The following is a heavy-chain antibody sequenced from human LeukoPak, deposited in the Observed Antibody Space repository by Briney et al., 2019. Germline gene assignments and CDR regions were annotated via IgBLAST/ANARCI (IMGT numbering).Heavy chain of an antibody. CDR2: INPTGGST. V-gene: IGHV1-46*01. Sequence: ASVTVSCKASGYTLTSYYMHWVRQAPGQGLEWMGLINPTGGSTGYAQKFQGRVTMTRDMSTSTDYMELSSLRSEDTAIYYCARDNSVGDNAWWFDPWGQGTLVTVSS. D-gene: IGHD1-26*01. CDR3: ARDNSVGDNAWWFDP. J-gene: IGHJ5*02. CDR1: GYTLTSYY.